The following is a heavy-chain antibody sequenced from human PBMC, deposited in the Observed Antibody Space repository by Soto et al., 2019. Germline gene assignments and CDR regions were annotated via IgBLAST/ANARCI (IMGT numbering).Heavy chain of an antibody. CDR3: ATGGYYPEY. D-gene: IGHD3-10*01. CDR1: RFTFSNAW. V-gene: IGHV3-15*01. J-gene: IGHJ4*02. Sequence: GGSLRLSCAGSRFTFSNAWMNWVRQAPGKGLEWVGRVKSKTHGGTTDYAAPVKGRFTISRDDSENTVSRQMNSLKTEDTAVYYCATGGYYPEYWRRGTLVAVCS. CDR2: VKSKTHGGTT.